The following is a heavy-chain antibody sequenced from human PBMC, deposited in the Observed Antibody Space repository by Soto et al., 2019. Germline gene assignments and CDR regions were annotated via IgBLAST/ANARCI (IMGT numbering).Heavy chain of an antibody. CDR2: IKSKTDGGTT. CDR3: TTDLTVADLFDY. V-gene: IGHV3-15*01. D-gene: IGHD6-19*01. Sequence: GGSLRLSCAASGFTFSNAWMSWVRQAPGKGLEWVGRIKSKTDGGTTDYAAPVKGRFTISRDDSKNTLYLQMNSLKTEDTAVYYCTTDLTVADLFDYWGQGTLVTVSS. J-gene: IGHJ4*02. CDR1: GFTFSNAW.